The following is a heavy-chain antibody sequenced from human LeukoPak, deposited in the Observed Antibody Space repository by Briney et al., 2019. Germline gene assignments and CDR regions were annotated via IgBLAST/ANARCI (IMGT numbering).Heavy chain of an antibody. CDR2: IYYSGST. Sequence: PSETLSLTCTVSGASISSGAYCWSWIRQHPGKGLECIGYIYYSGSTYYNPSLKSRVTISVDTSKNQFSLNLRSVTAADTAVYYCARDSSTWWFDYWGQGTLVTVSS. J-gene: IGHJ4*02. CDR3: ARDSSTWWFDY. V-gene: IGHV4-31*03. D-gene: IGHD6-13*01. CDR1: GASISSGAYC.